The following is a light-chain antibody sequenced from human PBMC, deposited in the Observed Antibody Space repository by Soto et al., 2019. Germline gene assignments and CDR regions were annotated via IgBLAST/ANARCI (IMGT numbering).Light chain of an antibody. V-gene: IGKV3-15*01. Sequence: EILMTQSPATLSVSRGERGTVSCRASLSVTSNLAWYQHKPGQAPRLLIYGASTRATGIPARFSGSGSGTEFTLTISSLQSEDFAVYYCQQYSSWPSWTFGQGTKVDI. CDR1: LSVTSN. J-gene: IGKJ1*01. CDR3: QQYSSWPSWT. CDR2: GAS.